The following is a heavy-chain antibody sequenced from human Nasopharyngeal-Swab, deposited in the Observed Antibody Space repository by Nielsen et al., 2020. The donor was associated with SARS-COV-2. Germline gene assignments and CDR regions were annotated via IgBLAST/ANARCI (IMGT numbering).Heavy chain of an antibody. D-gene: IGHD5-12*01. CDR1: GCSITSTSHY. V-gene: IGHV4-39*07. CDR3: AGDGAYSGYDWTY. Sequence: SETLSLTCTVSGCSITSTSHYWVWIRQPPGKGLEWIGCVSYRGSTYHNPSLKSRFTVSVDTSKNQFSLKLTSLTAADTAVYYCAGDGAYSGYDWTYWGQGTLVTVSS. CDR2: VSYRGST. J-gene: IGHJ4*02.